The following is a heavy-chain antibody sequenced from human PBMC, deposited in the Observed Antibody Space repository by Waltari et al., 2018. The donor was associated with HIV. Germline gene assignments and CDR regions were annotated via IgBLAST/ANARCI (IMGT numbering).Heavy chain of an antibody. J-gene: IGHJ6*02. D-gene: IGHD2-21*02. CDR3: ASYYCGGDCYSFYYYYGMDV. V-gene: IGHV4-61*02. Sequence: QVQLQESGPGLVKPSQTLSLTCTVSGGSISSGSYYWSWIRQPAGKGLEWIGRIYTSGSTNYNPSLKSRVTISVDTSKNQFSLKLSSVTAADTAVYYCASYYCGGDCYSFYYYYGMDVWGQGTTVTVSS. CDR2: IYTSGST. CDR1: GGSISSGSYY.